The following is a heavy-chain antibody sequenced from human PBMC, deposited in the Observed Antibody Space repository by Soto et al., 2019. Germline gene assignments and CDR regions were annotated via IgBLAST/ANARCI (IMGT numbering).Heavy chain of an antibody. CDR2: ISYDGSNK. J-gene: IGHJ4*02. CDR3: ATQNPDYGDYLYYFDY. CDR1: GFTFSSYG. D-gene: IGHD4-17*01. Sequence: PGGSLRLSCAASGFTFSSYGMHWVRQAPGKGLEWVAVISYDGSNKYYADSVKGRFTISRDNSKNTLYLQMNSLRAEDTAVYYCATQNPDYGDYLYYFDYWGQGTLVTVSS. V-gene: IGHV3-30-3*01.